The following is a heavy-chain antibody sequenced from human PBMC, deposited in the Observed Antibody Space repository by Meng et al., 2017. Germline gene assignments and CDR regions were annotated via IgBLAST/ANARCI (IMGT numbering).Heavy chain of an antibody. CDR3: ARDYGDHLGFDY. V-gene: IGHV3-53*01. Sequence: VQRVGSGGGLVKRGGSVRLSCAASGFTVSSNYMSWVRQAPGKGLEWVSVIYSGGSTYYADSVKGRFTISRDNSKNTLYLQMNSLRAEDTAVYYCARDYGDHLGFDYWGQGTLVTVSS. CDR1: GFTVSSNY. CDR2: IYSGGST. D-gene: IGHD4-17*01. J-gene: IGHJ4*02.